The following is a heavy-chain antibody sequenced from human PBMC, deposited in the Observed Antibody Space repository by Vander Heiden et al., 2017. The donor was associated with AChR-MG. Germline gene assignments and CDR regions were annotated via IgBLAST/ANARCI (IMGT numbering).Heavy chain of an antibody. CDR3: AKTPSGLSKRKGYFDY. V-gene: IGHV3-23*01. Sequence: EVQLLESGGGLVQPGGSLRLSCAASGFTFSSYAMSWVRQAPGKGLEWVSAISGSGGSTYYADSVKGRFTISRDNSKNTLYLQMNSLRAEDTAVYYCAKTPSGLSKRKGYFDYWGQGTLVTVSS. J-gene: IGHJ4*02. CDR1: GFTFSSYA. CDR2: ISGSGGST. D-gene: IGHD3-10*01.